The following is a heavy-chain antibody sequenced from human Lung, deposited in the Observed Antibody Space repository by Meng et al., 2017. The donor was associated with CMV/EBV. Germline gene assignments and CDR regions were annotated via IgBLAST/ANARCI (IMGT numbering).Heavy chain of an antibody. CDR1: QYTFSNYW. Sequence: CKTSQYTFSNYWIGWVRQMPGKGLEWMGIIQPDDSHIRNSPSFKGQVTLSVDKSITTAYLQWSSLKASDTAMYYCARVKTTWVWFEDWGQGTQVTVSS. V-gene: IGHV5-51*01. CDR3: ARVKTTWVWFED. CDR2: IQPDDSHI. J-gene: IGHJ5*02. D-gene: IGHD1-1*01.